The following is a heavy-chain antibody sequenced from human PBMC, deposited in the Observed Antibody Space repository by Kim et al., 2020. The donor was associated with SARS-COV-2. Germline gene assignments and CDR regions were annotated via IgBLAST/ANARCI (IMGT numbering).Heavy chain of an antibody. V-gene: IGHV3-23*01. D-gene: IGHD6-13*01. Sequence: GGSLRLSCAASGFTFSSYAMSWVRQAPGKGLEWISAISGSGGSTYYADSVKGRFTISRDNSRNTLYLQMNSLRAEDTAVYYCAKAERGSSWPLAYWGQGTLVTVSS. J-gene: IGHJ4*02. CDR1: GFTFSSYA. CDR2: ISGSGGST. CDR3: AKAERGSSWPLAY.